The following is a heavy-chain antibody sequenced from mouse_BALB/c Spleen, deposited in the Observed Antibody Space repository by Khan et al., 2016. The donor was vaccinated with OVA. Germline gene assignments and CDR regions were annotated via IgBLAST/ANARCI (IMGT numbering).Heavy chain of an antibody. CDR1: GFTFTDYA. J-gene: IGHJ2*01. D-gene: IGHD2-3*01. V-gene: IGHV1S137*01. Sequence: QVQLKESGPELVRPGVSVKISCKGSGFTFTDYAMHWVKQSHAKSLEWIGLISTYSGNTNYTHKFKGKATMTVDNSSSTAYMELASLTYEDSAIYYCTRPYYDGYYDYWGQGTTLTVSS. CDR3: TRPYYDGYYDY. CDR2: ISTYSGNT.